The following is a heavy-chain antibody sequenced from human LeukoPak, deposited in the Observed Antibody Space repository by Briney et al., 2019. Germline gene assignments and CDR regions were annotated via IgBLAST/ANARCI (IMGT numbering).Heavy chain of an antibody. CDR1: SGSISSGSYY. Sequence: SEALSLTCTVSSGSISSGSYYWGWIRQPPGQGLEWIGSIYYSGNTYYNPSLKSRVTISVDASMNEFSLKLTSVTAADTAVYYCARDRSTVTPPQPDVFDIWGQGTMVTVSS. V-gene: IGHV4-39*07. J-gene: IGHJ3*02. CDR2: IYYSGNT. D-gene: IGHD4-17*01. CDR3: ARDRSTVTPPQPDVFDI.